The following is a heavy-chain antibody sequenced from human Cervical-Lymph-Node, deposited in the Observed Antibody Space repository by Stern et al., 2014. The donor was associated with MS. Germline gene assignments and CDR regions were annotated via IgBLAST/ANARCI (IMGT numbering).Heavy chain of an antibody. V-gene: IGHV4-31*03. Sequence: VQLLESGPGLVKPSQTLYLTCTVSGGSISRGGYYWSWIRQHHGKGLEWIGHIYYSGSTAYIPSLNSRVTISLDTSKSQFSLKLSSVTAADTAVYYCAKYRVCGGVIVVDYWGQGTLVTVSS. J-gene: IGHJ4*02. CDR1: GGSISRGGYY. CDR2: IYYSGST. D-gene: IGHD3-16*02. CDR3: AKYRVCGGVIVVDY.